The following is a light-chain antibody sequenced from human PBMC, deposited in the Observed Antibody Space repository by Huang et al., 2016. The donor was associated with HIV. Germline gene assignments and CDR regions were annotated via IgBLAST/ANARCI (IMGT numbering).Light chain of an antibody. J-gene: IGKJ4*01. CDR1: QSVLYSASNNNY. Sequence: DIVMTQSPDSLAVSLGERATLNCKSSQSVLYSASNNNYLAWYQQKPGQPPRLVIYWASTRESGVPERFSGSGSGTDFTLTISSLQAEDVAVYYCQQYYSSPLTFGGGTKVEIK. CDR2: WAS. CDR3: QQYYSSPLT. V-gene: IGKV4-1*01.